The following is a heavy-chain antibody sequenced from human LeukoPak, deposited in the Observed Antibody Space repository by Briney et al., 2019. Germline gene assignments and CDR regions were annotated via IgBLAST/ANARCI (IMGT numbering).Heavy chain of an antibody. CDR1: GGSISSGDYY. CDR2: IYYSGST. Sequence: SETLSLTCTVSGGSISSGDYYWSWIRQPPGKGLEWIGYIYYSGSTYYNPSLKSRVTISVDTSKNQFSLKLSSVTAADTAVYYCARNRRKGEDPFDYWGQGTLVTVSS. J-gene: IGHJ4*02. CDR3: ARNRRKGEDPFDY. V-gene: IGHV4-30-4*08. D-gene: IGHD3-16*01.